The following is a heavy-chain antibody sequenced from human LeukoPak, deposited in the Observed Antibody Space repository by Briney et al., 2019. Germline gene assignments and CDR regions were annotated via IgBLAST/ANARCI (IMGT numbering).Heavy chain of an antibody. V-gene: IGHV4-39*01. Sequence: LETLSLTCTVSGGSISSSSYFWHWIRQPPGKGLEWIGNIYYSGSTDYNPSLKTRVTMSVDTSNNRFSLQVNSVTAADTAVDYCARHVDYGPLEIWGQGTMVTVSS. CDR2: IYYSGST. D-gene: IGHD4/OR15-4a*01. CDR1: GGSISSSSYF. CDR3: ARHVDYGPLEI. J-gene: IGHJ3*02.